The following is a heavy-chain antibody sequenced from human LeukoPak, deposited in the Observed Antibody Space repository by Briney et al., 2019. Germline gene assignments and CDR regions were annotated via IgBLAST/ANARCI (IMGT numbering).Heavy chain of an antibody. V-gene: IGHV3-66*02. CDR3: ARDGKSGEMASFDY. D-gene: IGHD5-24*01. Sequence: GGSLRLSCAISGLTVSSNYMAWVRQAPGKGLEWVTVTYGAAETYYVDSVKGRFTISRDNSKNTVYLQMNSLRPEDTAVYYCARDGKSGEMASFDYWGQGTLVTVSS. J-gene: IGHJ4*02. CDR1: GLTVSSNY. CDR2: TYGAAET.